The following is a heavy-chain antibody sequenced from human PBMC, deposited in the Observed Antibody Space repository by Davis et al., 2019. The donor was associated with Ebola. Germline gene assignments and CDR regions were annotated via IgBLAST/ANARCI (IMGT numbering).Heavy chain of an antibody. CDR3: ARLIKSSLAARPPTLFWYFDL. J-gene: IGHJ2*01. CDR1: GGSVSSGSYY. D-gene: IGHD6-6*01. CDR2: IYYSGST. Sequence: PSETLSLTCTVSGGSVSSGSYYWSWIRQPPGKGLEWIGYIYYSGSTNYNPSLKSRVTISVDTSKNQFSLKLSSVTAADTAVYYCARLIKSSLAARPPTLFWYFDLWGRGTLVTVSS. V-gene: IGHV4-61*01.